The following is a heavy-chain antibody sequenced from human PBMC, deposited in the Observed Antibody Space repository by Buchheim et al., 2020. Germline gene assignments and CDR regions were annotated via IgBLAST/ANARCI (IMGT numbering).Heavy chain of an antibody. D-gene: IGHD3-16*01. Sequence: QVHLQESGPGLVKPSETLSLTCTVSGGSISSFFWSWIRQPPGGGLEWIGYIYNSGSTNYNPSLKSRVTISVDTSKNQFSLNLNSVTAADTAVFYCARDSFTAIDFWGQGTL. J-gene: IGHJ4*02. CDR1: GGSISSFF. CDR3: ARDSFTAIDF. V-gene: IGHV4-59*01. CDR2: IYNSGST.